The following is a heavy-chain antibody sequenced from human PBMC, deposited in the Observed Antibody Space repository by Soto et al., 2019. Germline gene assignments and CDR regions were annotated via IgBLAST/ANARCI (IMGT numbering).Heavy chain of an antibody. J-gene: IGHJ6*02. CDR2: ISSSSSYI. V-gene: IGHV3-21*01. CDR1: GLTFSSYS. CDR3: AREVPAARDYYYYGMDV. Sequence: KSGGSLRLSCAASGLTFSSYSMNWVRQAPGKGLEWVSSISSSSSYIYYADSVKGRFTISRDNAKNSLYLQMNSLRAEDTAVYYCAREVPAARDYYYYGMDVWGQGTTVTVSS. D-gene: IGHD2-2*01.